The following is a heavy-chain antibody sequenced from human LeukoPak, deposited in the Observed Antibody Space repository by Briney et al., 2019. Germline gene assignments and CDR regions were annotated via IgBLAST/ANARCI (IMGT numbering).Heavy chain of an antibody. CDR3: ASGSGTPGVTSFDY. CDR1: GFTFSSYE. D-gene: IGHD3-10*01. Sequence: GGSLRLSCAAPGFTFSSYEMNWVRQAPGKGLEWVSYISSSGSTIYYADSVKGRFTISRDNAKNSLYLQMNSLRAGDTAVYYCASGSGTPGVTSFDYWGQGTLVTVSS. V-gene: IGHV3-48*03. CDR2: ISSSGSTI. J-gene: IGHJ4*02.